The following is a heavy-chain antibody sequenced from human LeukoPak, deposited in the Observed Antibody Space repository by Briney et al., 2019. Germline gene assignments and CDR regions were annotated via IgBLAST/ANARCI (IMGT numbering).Heavy chain of an antibody. D-gene: IGHD5-18*01. Sequence: ASVTVSFKGSGYTFTGYYMHWVRQAPGQGIGWMGWINPNSGGTNYAQKFQGRVTITRDTSISTAYMELSRLRSDDTAVYYCARDLVDTAMIANWFDPWGQGTLVTVSS. CDR3: ARDLVDTAMIANWFDP. V-gene: IGHV1-2*02. J-gene: IGHJ5*02. CDR2: INPNSGGT. CDR1: GYTFTGYY.